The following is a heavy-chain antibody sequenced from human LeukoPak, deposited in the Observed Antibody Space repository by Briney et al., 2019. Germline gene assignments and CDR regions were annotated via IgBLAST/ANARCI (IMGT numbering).Heavy chain of an antibody. D-gene: IGHD6-13*01. Sequence: GGSLRLSCAASGFTFSSYAMSWVRQAPGKGLEWVSAISGSGGSTYYADSVKGRFTISRDNSKNTLYLQMNSLRAEDTAVYYCAKDGWSSSWYRGAFDIWGQGTMVTVSS. J-gene: IGHJ3*02. V-gene: IGHV3-23*01. CDR3: AKDGWSSSWYRGAFDI. CDR1: GFTFSSYA. CDR2: ISGSGGST.